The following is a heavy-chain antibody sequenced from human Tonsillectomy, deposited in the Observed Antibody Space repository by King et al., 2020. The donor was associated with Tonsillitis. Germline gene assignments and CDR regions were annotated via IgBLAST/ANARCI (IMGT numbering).Heavy chain of an antibody. CDR1: GGSFSGYY. V-gene: IGHV4-34*01. Sequence: VQLQQWGAGLLKPSETLSLTCAVYGGSFSGYYWSWIRQPPGKGLEWIGEINHSGSTNYNPSLKSRVTISVDTSKNQFSLKLSSVTAADTAVYYCAGAQVGATPDYWGQGTLVTVSS. CDR3: AGAQVGATPDY. CDR2: INHSGST. J-gene: IGHJ4*02. D-gene: IGHD1-26*01.